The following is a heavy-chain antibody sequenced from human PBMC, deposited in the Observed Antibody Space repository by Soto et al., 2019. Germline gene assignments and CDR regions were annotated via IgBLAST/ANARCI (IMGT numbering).Heavy chain of an antibody. CDR1: GYTFSSYG. V-gene: IGHV1-18*01. Sequence: GASVKVSCKASGYTFSSYGISWVRQAPGQGLEWMGWIIASNSNTKYARNLQGRVAMTTDTSTSTAYMELRSLRSDDTAVYYCARDGHFDSWGQGTLVTVSS. CDR3: ARDGHFDS. CDR2: IIASNSNT. J-gene: IGHJ4*02.